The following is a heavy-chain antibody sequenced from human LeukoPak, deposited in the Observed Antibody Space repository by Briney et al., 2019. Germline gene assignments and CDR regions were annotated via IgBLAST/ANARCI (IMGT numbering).Heavy chain of an antibody. CDR2: IYYSGST. Sequence: SETLSLTCTVSGGSINSGGYYWSWIRQHPGKGLERIGYIYYSGSTYYNPSLKSRVTISVDTSKNQFSLKLSSVTAADTAVYYCAGISSALSDYWGQGTLVTVSS. J-gene: IGHJ4*02. V-gene: IGHV4-31*03. D-gene: IGHD6-13*01. CDR1: GGSINSGGYY. CDR3: AGISSALSDY.